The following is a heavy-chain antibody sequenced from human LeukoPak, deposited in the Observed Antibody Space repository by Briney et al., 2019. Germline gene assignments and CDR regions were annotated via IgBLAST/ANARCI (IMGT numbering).Heavy chain of an antibody. V-gene: IGHV3-33*01. D-gene: IGHD2-15*01. J-gene: IGHJ3*02. Sequence: PGGSLRLSCAASGFTFSSYGMHWVRQAPGKGLEWVAVIWYDGSNKYYADSVKGRFTISRDNSKNTLYLQMNSLRAEDTAVYYCARAKPYCSGGSCYQIGAFDIWGQGTMVTVSS. CDR3: ARAKPYCSGGSCYQIGAFDI. CDR2: IWYDGSNK. CDR1: GFTFSSYG.